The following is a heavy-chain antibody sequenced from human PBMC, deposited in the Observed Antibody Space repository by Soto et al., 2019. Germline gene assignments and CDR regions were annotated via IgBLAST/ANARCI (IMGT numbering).Heavy chain of an antibody. J-gene: IGHJ4*02. CDR3: ARTTFYDIFTAYYSLFDY. V-gene: IGHV4-31*03. D-gene: IGHD3-9*01. CDR2: ISDSGSS. CDR1: GGSISSGSFY. Sequence: QVQLQESGPGLVKPSQTLTLTCTVSGGSISSGSFYWSWIRQHPGKGLEWIGHISDSGSSYYNPYLESRVTISVDTSKNQFSLKLSAVTAADTAVYSCARTTFYDIFTAYYSLFDYWGQGTLVTVSS.